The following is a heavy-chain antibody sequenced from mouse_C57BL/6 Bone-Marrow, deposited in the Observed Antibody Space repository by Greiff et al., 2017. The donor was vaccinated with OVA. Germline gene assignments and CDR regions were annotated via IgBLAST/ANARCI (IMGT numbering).Heavy chain of an antibody. J-gene: IGHJ2*01. Sequence: VQLQQSGAELARPGASVKLSCKASGYTFTSYGISWVKQRTGQGLEWIGEIYPRSGNTYYNEKFKGKATLTADKSSSTAYMELRSLTSGDSAVYFCARGGYGSSSWGQGTTLTVSS. CDR1: GYTFTSYG. CDR3: ARGGYGSSS. D-gene: IGHD1-1*01. V-gene: IGHV1-81*01. CDR2: IYPRSGNT.